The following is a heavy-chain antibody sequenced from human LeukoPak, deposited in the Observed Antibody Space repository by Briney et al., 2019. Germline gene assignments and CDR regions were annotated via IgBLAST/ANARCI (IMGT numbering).Heavy chain of an antibody. Sequence: GGSLRLSCAASGFTLSSYGMHWVRQAPGKGREWVAIIWSDGSNQYYADSVKGRFTISKDTFKNTVYLQMNRLRAEDTAVYYCAKDYRSGAFDYWGQGTLVTVSS. D-gene: IGHD3-10*01. J-gene: IGHJ4*02. CDR3: AKDYRSGAFDY. V-gene: IGHV3-33*06. CDR1: GFTLSSYG. CDR2: IWSDGSNQ.